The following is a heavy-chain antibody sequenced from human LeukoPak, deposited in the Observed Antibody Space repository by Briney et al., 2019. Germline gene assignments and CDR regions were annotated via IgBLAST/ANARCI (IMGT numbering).Heavy chain of an antibody. V-gene: IGHV4-39*07. CDR3: ARAIHDYSNYPPKYYFDY. CDR1: GGSISSSSYF. Sequence: PSETLSLTCSVPGGSISSSSYFWGWIRQPPGKGLEWIGNIYYSGSTYYNPSLQSRVTISVDTSKNQFSLKLSSVTAADTAVYYCARAIHDYSNYPPKYYFDYWGQGTLVTVSS. J-gene: IGHJ4*02. CDR2: IYYSGST. D-gene: IGHD4-11*01.